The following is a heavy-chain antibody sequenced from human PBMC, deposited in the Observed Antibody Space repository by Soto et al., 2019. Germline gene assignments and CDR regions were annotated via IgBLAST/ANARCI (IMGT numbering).Heavy chain of an antibody. CDR3: ARDGLRGTTFRGYLDY. J-gene: IGHJ4*02. Sequence: QVHLVESGGGVAQPGRTLRLACAATGSIFTDYGMHWVRQAPGKGLEWVAVIWFDGSNKYYADSVKGRFTISRDNSKNMLYLQMNSLRVEDTAVYYCARDGLRGTTFRGYLDYCGQGTLVTVSS. D-gene: IGHD1-1*01. CDR1: GSIFTDYG. V-gene: IGHV3-33*01. CDR2: IWFDGSNK.